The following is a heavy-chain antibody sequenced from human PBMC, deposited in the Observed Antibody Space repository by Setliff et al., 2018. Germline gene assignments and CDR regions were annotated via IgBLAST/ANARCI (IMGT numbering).Heavy chain of an antibody. V-gene: IGHV1-2*06. CDR1: GYTFTGYY. Sequence: WASVKVSCKASGYTFTGYYMHWVRQAPGQGLEWMGRINPNSGGTNYAQKFQGRVTITRDTSANTAYMELSSLRSEDTAVYYCARSSWSYYGMDVWGQGTTVTVSS. CDR2: INPNSGGT. J-gene: IGHJ6*02. D-gene: IGHD6-13*01. CDR3: ARSSWSYYGMDV.